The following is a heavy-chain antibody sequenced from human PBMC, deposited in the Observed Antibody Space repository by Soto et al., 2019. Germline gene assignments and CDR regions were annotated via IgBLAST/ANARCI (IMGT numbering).Heavy chain of an antibody. CDR3: ARGLMGVVITRWFDP. CDR1: GGSFSGYY. Sequence: QVQLQQWGAGLLKPSETLSLTCAVYGGSFSGYYWSWIRQPPGKGLEWIGEINHSGSTNYNPSLKSRVTISVDTSKNQFSLKLSSVTAADTAVYYCARGLMGVVITRWFDPWGQGTLVTVSS. V-gene: IGHV4-34*01. J-gene: IGHJ5*02. CDR2: INHSGST. D-gene: IGHD3-3*01.